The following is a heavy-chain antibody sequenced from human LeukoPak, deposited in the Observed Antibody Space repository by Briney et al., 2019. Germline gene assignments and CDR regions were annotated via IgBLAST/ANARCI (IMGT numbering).Heavy chain of an antibody. V-gene: IGHV1-24*01. J-gene: IGHJ3*02. CDR1: GYTLTELS. D-gene: IGHD2-2*01. CDR2: FDPGDGET. CDR3: ATTLPPAKAFDAFAI. Sequence: ASVKVSCKVSGYTLTELSMHWVRQAPGEGLEWMGGFDPGDGETIYAQHFQGRVIMSEDTSTDTAYMELSSLRSEDTAVYYCATTLPPAKAFDAFAIWGQGTKVTVSS.